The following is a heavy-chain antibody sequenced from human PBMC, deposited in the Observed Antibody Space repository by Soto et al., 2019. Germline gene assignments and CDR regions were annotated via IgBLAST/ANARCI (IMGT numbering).Heavy chain of an antibody. J-gene: IGHJ5*02. CDR3: AHSLIGYYYDSSGSNWFDP. CDR1: GFSLSTSGVG. D-gene: IGHD3-22*01. Sequence: QITLKESGPTLVKPTQTLTLTCTFSGFSLSTSGVGVGWIRQPPGKALEWLALIYWDDDKRYSPSLKSRLTLTKDTPXXXLXXTMTNMDPVDTATYYCAHSLIGYYYDSSGSNWFDPWGQGTLVTVSS. CDR2: IYWDDDK. V-gene: IGHV2-5*02.